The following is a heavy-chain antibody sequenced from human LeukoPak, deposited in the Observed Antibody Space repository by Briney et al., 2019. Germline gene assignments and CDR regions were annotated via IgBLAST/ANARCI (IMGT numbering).Heavy chain of an antibody. CDR2: IKQDGSEK. V-gene: IGHV3-7*01. CDR3: ARALTSDAFDI. Sequence: GGSLRLSCAASGFTFSSYWMSWVRQAPAKGLEWVANIKQDGSEKYYVDSVKGRCTISRDNAKNSLYLQMNSLRAEDTAVYYCARALTSDAFDIWGQGTMVTVSS. CDR1: GFTFSSYW. J-gene: IGHJ3*02. D-gene: IGHD4/OR15-4a*01.